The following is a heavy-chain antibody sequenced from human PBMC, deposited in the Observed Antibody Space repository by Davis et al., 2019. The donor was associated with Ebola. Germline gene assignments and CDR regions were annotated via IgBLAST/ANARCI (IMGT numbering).Heavy chain of an antibody. J-gene: IGHJ5*02. Sequence: SETLSLTCTVSGGSIISPTYYWGWIRQPPGKGLEWIGSIYYSGSTFHNPSLKSRVTISVDTSKNQFSLKLSSVTAADTAVYYCARDVVDTSGYINWFDPWGQGTLVTVSS. CDR2: IYYSGST. D-gene: IGHD3-22*01. CDR1: GGSIISPTYY. CDR3: ARDVVDTSGYINWFDP. V-gene: IGHV4-39*07.